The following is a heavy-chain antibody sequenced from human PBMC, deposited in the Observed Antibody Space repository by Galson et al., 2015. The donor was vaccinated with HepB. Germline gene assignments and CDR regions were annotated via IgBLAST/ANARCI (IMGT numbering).Heavy chain of an antibody. CDR1: GFTFDDYA. V-gene: IGHV3-9*01. Sequence: SLRLSCAASGFTFDDYAMHWVRQAPGKGLEWVSGISWISGSIGYADSVKGRFTIYRDNAKNSLYLQMNSLRAEDTALYYCAKGSSLAQGWFDPWGQGTLVTVSS. CDR3: AKGSSLAQGWFDP. J-gene: IGHJ5*02. CDR2: ISWISGSI. D-gene: IGHD6-13*01.